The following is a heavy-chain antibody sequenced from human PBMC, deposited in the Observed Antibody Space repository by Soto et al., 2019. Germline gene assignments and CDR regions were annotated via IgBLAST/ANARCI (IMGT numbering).Heavy chain of an antibody. J-gene: IGHJ1*01. Sequence: GGSLRLSCAASGFTVSSNYMSWVRQAPGKGLEWVSVIYSGGSTYYADSVKGRFTISRDNSKNTLYLQMNSLRAEDTAVYYCARVAGYSSGWDAEYFQHWGQGTLVTVSS. CDR3: ARVAGYSSGWDAEYFQH. CDR2: IYSGGST. D-gene: IGHD6-19*01. CDR1: GFTVSSNY. V-gene: IGHV3-66*01.